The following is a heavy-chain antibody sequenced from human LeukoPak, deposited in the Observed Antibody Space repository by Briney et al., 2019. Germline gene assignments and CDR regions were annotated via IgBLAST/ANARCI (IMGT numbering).Heavy chain of an antibody. J-gene: IGHJ4*02. CDR2: IVPILGIA. CDR1: GGTFSSYA. CDR3: ARDRAGADFDY. D-gene: IGHD1-26*01. Sequence: SVKVSCKASGGTFSSYAISWVRQAPGQGLEWMGRIVPILGIANYAQKFQGRVTITADKSTSTAYMELSSLRSEDTAVYYCARDRAGADFDYWGQGTLVTVSS. V-gene: IGHV1-69*04.